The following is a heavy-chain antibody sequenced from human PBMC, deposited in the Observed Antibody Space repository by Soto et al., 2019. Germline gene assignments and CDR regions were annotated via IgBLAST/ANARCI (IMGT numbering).Heavy chain of an antibody. D-gene: IGHD1-1*01. V-gene: IGHV4-59*08. CDR1: GGSISSYY. CDR2: IYYSGST. Sequence: SETLSLTCTVSGGSISSYYWSWIRQPPGKRLEWIGYIYYSGSTNYNPSLKSRVTISVDTSKNQFSLKLSSVTAADTAVYYCARRYGYSFDDCGQGPLVTASP. J-gene: IGHJ4*02. CDR3: ARRYGYSFDD.